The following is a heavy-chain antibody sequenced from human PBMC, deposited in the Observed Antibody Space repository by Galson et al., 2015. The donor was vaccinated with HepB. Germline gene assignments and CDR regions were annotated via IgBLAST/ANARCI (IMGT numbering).Heavy chain of an antibody. J-gene: IGHJ4*02. CDR3: ARDLHYGDYMTFDY. CDR2: ISYDGNNK. CDR1: QITFTDYA. D-gene: IGHD4-17*01. V-gene: IGHV3-30-3*01. Sequence: SLRLSCAASQITFTDYAIHWVRQAPGKGLEWVAVISYDGNNKYYADSVKGRFTISGDNSKDTVYLQMNSLRTEDTAVYYCARDLHYGDYMTFDYWGQGTPVTVSS.